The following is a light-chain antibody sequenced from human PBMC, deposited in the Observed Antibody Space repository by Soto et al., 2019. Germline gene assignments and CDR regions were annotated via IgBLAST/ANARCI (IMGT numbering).Light chain of an antibody. Sequence: EIVLKQSPATLSLSPGERATLTCRASQSISIYLAWYQQKPGQAPRLLIYDASNRATGIPARFSGSGSGTDFTLTISSLEPVDFAVYYCQQRSNWPLTFGGGTKVEI. CDR3: QQRSNWPLT. CDR1: QSISIY. J-gene: IGKJ4*01. CDR2: DAS. V-gene: IGKV3-11*01.